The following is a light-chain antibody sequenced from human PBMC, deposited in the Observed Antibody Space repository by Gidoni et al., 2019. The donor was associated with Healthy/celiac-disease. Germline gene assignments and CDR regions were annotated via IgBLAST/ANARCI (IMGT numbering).Light chain of an antibody. V-gene: IGKV1-8*01. Sequence: AIRMTQSPSSFSASTGDRVTITCRASQGISSYLAWYQQKPGKAPKLLIYAASTLKSGVPSRFSGSGSGTDFTLTISCLKSEDFATYYCQKYYSYPYTFGQGIKLEIK. J-gene: IGKJ2*01. CDR1: QGISSY. CDR3: QKYYSYPYT. CDR2: AAS.